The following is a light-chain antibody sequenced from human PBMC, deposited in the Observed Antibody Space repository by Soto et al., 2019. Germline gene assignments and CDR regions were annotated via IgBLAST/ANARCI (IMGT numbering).Light chain of an antibody. CDR3: QQYDNYPLT. CDR2: DAS. J-gene: IGKJ4*01. V-gene: IGKV1-5*01. Sequence: DIQMTQSPSPLSASVGDRVTITCRASQSISTYLNWYQQKPGRAPKFLIYDASSLESGVPSRFSGSGSGTEFTLTISNLQPDDFATYYCQQYDNYPLTFGGGTKVEI. CDR1: QSISTY.